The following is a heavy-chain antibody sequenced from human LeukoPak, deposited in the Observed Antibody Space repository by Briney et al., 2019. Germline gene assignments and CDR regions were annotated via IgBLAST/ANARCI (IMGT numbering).Heavy chain of an antibody. Sequence: GGSLRLSCAASGFSFSSYGMQWVRQAPGKGLEWVAFIQYGGSNKYYADSVKGRFTISRDKSKNTLYLQMNSLRAEDTAVYYCAKAITIFAVVPDAFDIWGQGTMVTVYS. CDR1: GFSFSSYG. D-gene: IGHD3-3*01. CDR2: IQYGGSNK. CDR3: AKAITIFAVVPDAFDI. J-gene: IGHJ3*02. V-gene: IGHV3-30*02.